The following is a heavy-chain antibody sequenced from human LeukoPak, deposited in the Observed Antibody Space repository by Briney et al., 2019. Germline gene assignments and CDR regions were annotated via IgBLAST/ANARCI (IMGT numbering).Heavy chain of an antibody. V-gene: IGHV4-39*01. CDR3: ASRTAARRSGSPFDP. CDR2: IYYSGST. Sequence: SETLSLTCTVSGGSMSSSRYYWGWIRQPPGKGLEWIGSIYYSGSTYYNPSLKSRVTISVDTSKNQFSLKLSSVTAADTAVYYCASRTAARRSGSPFDPWGQGTLVTVSS. J-gene: IGHJ5*02. D-gene: IGHD6-25*01. CDR1: GGSMSSSRYY.